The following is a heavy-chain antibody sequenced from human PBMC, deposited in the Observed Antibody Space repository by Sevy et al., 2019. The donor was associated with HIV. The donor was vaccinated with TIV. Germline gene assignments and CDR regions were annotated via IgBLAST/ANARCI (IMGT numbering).Heavy chain of an antibody. CDR1: GGSVSSGSYY. J-gene: IGHJ3*02. CDR2: MYYSGST. D-gene: IGHD3-16*01. V-gene: IGHV4-61*03. CDR3: ARDDPVMNALDI. Sequence: SETLSLTCTVSGGSVSSGSYYWSWIRQPPGKGLEWIGYMYYSGSTNFNPSLKSRVTISLDTSKDHFSLKMTSVTTADTAVYYCARDDPVMNALDIWGQGTMVTASS.